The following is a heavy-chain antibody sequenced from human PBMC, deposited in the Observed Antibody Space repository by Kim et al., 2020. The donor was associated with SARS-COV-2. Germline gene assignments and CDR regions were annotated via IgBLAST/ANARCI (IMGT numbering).Heavy chain of an antibody. CDR3: ARDRYYYDSSGYRNWYFDL. CDR1: GGTFSSYA. D-gene: IGHD3-22*01. V-gene: IGHV1-69*04. J-gene: IGHJ2*01. Sequence: SVKVSCKASGGTFSSYAISWVRQAPGQGLEWMGRIIPILGIANYAQKFQGRVTITADKSTSTAYMELSSLRSEDTAVYYCARDRYYYDSSGYRNWYFDLWGRGTLVTVSS. CDR2: IIPILGIA.